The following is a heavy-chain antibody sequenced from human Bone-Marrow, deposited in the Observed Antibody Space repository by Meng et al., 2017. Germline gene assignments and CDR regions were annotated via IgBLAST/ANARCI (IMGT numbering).Heavy chain of an antibody. CDR3: ARSQSARRQRWSLQAFDY. CDR1: GYSISSSNW. J-gene: IGHJ4*02. CDR2: IYYSGSI. V-gene: IGHV4-28*05. D-gene: IGHD2-15*01. Sequence: SETLSLTCAVSGYSISSSNWWGWIRQPPGKGLEWIGYIYYSGSIYYNPSLKSRVTMSVDTSKNQFSLKLSSVTAVDTAVYYCARSQSARRQRWSLQAFDYWGQGTLVTVSS.